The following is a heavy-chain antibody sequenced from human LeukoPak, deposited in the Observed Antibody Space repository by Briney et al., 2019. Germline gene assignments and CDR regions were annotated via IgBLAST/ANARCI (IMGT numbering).Heavy chain of an antibody. V-gene: IGHV3-23*01. J-gene: IGHJ3*02. CDR3: AKDLRYNWNDLYDAFDI. Sequence: GGSLRLSCAASGFTFSSYAMSWVRQAPGKGLEWVSAISGSGGSTYYADSVKGRFTISRENSKNTLYLQMNSLRAEDTAVYYCAKDLRYNWNDLYDAFDIWGQGTMVTVSS. D-gene: IGHD1-20*01. CDR1: GFTFSSYA. CDR2: ISGSGGST.